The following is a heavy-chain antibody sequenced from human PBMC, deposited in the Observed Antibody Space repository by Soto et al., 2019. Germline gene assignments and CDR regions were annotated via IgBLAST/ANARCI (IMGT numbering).Heavy chain of an antibody. J-gene: IGHJ4*02. CDR1: GRTFNINADF. CDR3: VKRSLLMAPT. CDR2: IDNGGNT. Sequence: SSATLCITCTVSGRTFNINADFWYLACIRQPPGKGLEWIGSIDNGGNTHYNAPLKSRVIISADTSKNQFSLSLNSVTAADTAVYYCVKRSLLMAPTWGQGIQVTVSS. V-gene: IGHV4-39*01. D-gene: IGHD1-26*01.